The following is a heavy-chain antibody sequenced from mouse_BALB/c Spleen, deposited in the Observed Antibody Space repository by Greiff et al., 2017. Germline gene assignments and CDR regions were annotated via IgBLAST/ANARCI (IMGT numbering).Heavy chain of an antibody. D-gene: IGHD4-1*02. V-gene: IGHV5-4*02. CDR2: ISDGGSYT. J-gene: IGHJ2*01. CDR3: ARAPTGTRYFDN. Sequence: DVMLVESGGGLVKPGGSLKLSCAASGFTFSDYYMYWVRQTPEKRLEWVATISDGGSYTYYPDSVKGRFTISRDNAKNNLYLQMSSLKSEDTAMYYCARAPTGTRYFDNWGQGTTLTVSS. CDR1: GFTFSDYY.